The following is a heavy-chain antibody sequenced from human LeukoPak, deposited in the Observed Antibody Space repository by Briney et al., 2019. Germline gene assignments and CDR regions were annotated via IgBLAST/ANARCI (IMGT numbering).Heavy chain of an antibody. D-gene: IGHD5-18*01. CDR2: IVVGSGNT. J-gene: IGHJ4*02. V-gene: IGHV1-58*01. CDR1: GFTFTSSA. Sequence: GASVKVSCKASGFTFTSSAVQWVRQARGQRLEWIGWIVVGSGNTNYAQKFQERVTITRDMSTSTAYMELSSLRSEDTAVYYCAAWWDTAMAQFDYWGQGTLVTVSS. CDR3: AAWWDTAMAQFDY.